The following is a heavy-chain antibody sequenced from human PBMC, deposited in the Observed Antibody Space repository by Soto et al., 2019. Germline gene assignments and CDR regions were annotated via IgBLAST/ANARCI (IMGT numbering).Heavy chain of an antibody. CDR3: VKVSAARPSTYYYYGMDV. CDR2: ISSNGGST. J-gene: IGHJ6*02. V-gene: IGHV3-64D*06. D-gene: IGHD6-6*01. Sequence: TCGSLSLSCSASGFTFSSYAIHLVRQAPGKGLEYVSAISSNGGSTYYADSVKGRFTISRDNSKNTLYLQMSSLRAEDTAVYYCVKVSAARPSTYYYYGMDVWGQGTTVTVSS. CDR1: GFTFSSYA.